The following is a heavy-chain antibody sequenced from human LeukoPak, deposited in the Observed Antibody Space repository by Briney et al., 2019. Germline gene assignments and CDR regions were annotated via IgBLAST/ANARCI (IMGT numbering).Heavy chain of an antibody. CDR1: GFTFSSYA. J-gene: IGHJ4*02. Sequence: GGSLRLSCAASGFTFSSYAMNWVRQAPGKGLEWVSTISSDNRNTYYADSVRGRFTISRDNSKNTLSLQMNNLRAEDTAIYYCAKMLYVGYGRSYFDYWGQGTLATVSS. D-gene: IGHD2-8*01. CDR2: ISSDNRNT. V-gene: IGHV3-23*01. CDR3: AKMLYVGYGRSYFDY.